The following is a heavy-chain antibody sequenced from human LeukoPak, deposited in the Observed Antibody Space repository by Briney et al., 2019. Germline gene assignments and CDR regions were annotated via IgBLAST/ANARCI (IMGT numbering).Heavy chain of an antibody. CDR1: GGSISSSSYY. CDR2: IYYSRST. J-gene: IGHJ4*02. V-gene: IGHV4-39*02. D-gene: IGHD2-15*01. CDR3: AREGYCSGGSCYSTPY. Sequence: SETLSLTCTVSGGSISSSSYYWGWIRQPPGKGLEWIGSIYYSRSTYYNPSLKSRVTISVDTSKNQFSLKLSSVTAADTAVYYCAREGYCSGGSCYSTPYWGQGTLVTVSS.